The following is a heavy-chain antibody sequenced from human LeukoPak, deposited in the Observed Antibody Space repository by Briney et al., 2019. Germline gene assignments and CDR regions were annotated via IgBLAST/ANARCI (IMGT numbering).Heavy chain of an antibody. CDR2: IYYSGST. V-gene: IGHV4-31*03. CDR1: GGSISSGGYY. D-gene: IGHD2-2*01. J-gene: IGHJ5*02. Sequence: SETLSLTCTVSGGSISSGGYYWSWIRQHPGKGLEWIGYIYYSGSTYYNPSLKSRVTISVDTSKNQFSLKLSSVTAADTAVYYCARGIVVVGNWFDPWGQGTLVTVSS. CDR3: ARGIVVVGNWFDP.